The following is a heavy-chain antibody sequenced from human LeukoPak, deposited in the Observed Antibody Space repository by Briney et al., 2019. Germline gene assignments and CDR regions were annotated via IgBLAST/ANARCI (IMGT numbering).Heavy chain of an antibody. J-gene: IGHJ3*02. CDR1: GGYISSTVS. Sequence: PSGTLSLTCAVSGGYISSTVSWTWVRQPPGGGLEWIAEIYHGVSTNYKPSLKSRATISVDTSRNPFSLTLTSVTAADSGAYFFTRGGGSAPYALDIWGQGTIVSVCS. CDR2: IYHGVST. V-gene: IGHV4-4*02. CDR3: TRGGGSAPYALDI. D-gene: IGHD3-16*01.